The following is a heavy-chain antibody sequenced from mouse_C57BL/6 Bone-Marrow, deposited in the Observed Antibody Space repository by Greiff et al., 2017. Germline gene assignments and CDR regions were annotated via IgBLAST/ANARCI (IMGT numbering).Heavy chain of an antibody. V-gene: IGHV1-81*01. Sequence: QVQLKQSGAELARPGASVKLSCKASGYTFTSYGISWVKQRTGQGLEWIGEIYPRSGNTYYNEKFKGKATLTADKSSSTAYMELRSLTSEDSAVYFCARSPVVARYAMDYWGQGTSVTVAS. CDR1: GYTFTSYG. D-gene: IGHD1-1*01. CDR3: ARSPVVARYAMDY. CDR2: IYPRSGNT. J-gene: IGHJ4*01.